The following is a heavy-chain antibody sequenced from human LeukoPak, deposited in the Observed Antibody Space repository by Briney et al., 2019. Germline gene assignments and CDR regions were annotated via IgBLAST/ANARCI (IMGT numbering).Heavy chain of an antibody. Sequence: GGSLRLSCAASGFTFSSYAMHWVRQAPGKGLEYVSAISSNGGSTYYANSVKGRFTISRDNSKNTLYLQMASLRAEDMAVYYCARVRGQVCSGGSCYSEWYFDLWGRGTLVTVSS. V-gene: IGHV3-64*01. CDR3: ARVRGQVCSGGSCYSEWYFDL. CDR1: GFTFSSYA. J-gene: IGHJ2*01. CDR2: ISSNGGST. D-gene: IGHD2-15*01.